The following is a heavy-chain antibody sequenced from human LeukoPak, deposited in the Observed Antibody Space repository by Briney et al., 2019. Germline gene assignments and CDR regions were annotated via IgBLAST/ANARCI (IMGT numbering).Heavy chain of an antibody. CDR2: ISSSGTTI. D-gene: IGHD4-23*01. Sequence: GGSLRLSCAASGFTFNTYEMNWVRQAPGKGLEWVSYISSSGTTIYYADSVRGRFTISRDNAKNSLCLQMNSLRAEDTAVYYCARDAEAGYGGHSGSGYWGQGTLVTVSS. J-gene: IGHJ4*02. V-gene: IGHV3-48*03. CDR3: ARDAEAGYGGHSGSGY. CDR1: GFTFNTYE.